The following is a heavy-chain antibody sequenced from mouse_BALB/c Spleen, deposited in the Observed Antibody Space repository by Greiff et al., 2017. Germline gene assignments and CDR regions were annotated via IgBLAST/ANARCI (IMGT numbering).Heavy chain of an antibody. J-gene: IGHJ1*01. D-gene: IGHD1-1*01. CDR1: GFTFSDYY. CDR3: ARGYYYGSSYWYFDV. CDR2: ISDGGSYT. V-gene: IGHV5-4*02. Sequence: EVKLMESGGGLVKPGGSLKLSCAASGFTFSDYYMYWVRQTPEKRLEWVATISDGGSYTYYPDSVKGRFTISRDNAKNNLYLQMSSLKSEDTAMYYCARGYYYGSSYWYFDVWGAGTTVTVSS.